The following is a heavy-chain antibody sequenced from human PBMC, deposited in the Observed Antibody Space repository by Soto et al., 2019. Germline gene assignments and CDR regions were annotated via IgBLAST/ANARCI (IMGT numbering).Heavy chain of an antibody. CDR1: GFTFSSYG. V-gene: IGHV3-30*18. Sequence: QVQLVESGGGVVQPGRSLRLSCAASGFTFSSYGMHWVRQAPGKGLEWVAVISYDGSNKYYADSVKGRFTISRDNSKNTLYLLMNSLRAEDTAVYYCAKDYRRKGLDDAFDIWGQGTMVTVSS. J-gene: IGHJ3*02. D-gene: IGHD6-19*01. CDR3: AKDYRRKGLDDAFDI. CDR2: ISYDGSNK.